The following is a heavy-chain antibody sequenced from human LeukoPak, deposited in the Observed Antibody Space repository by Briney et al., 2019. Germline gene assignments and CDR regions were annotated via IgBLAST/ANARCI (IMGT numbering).Heavy chain of an antibody. Sequence: SQTLSLTCAISGDSVSSNSATWNWIRQSPSRGLEWLGRTYYRSKWYHDYALSVKSRITINQDTSNNQFSLHLNSVTPEDTAVYFCARDSFLAAYYYFDYWGQGTLVTVSS. CDR2: TYYRSKWYH. J-gene: IGHJ4*02. D-gene: IGHD6-6*01. V-gene: IGHV6-1*01. CDR3: ARDSFLAAYYYFDY. CDR1: GDSVSSNSAT.